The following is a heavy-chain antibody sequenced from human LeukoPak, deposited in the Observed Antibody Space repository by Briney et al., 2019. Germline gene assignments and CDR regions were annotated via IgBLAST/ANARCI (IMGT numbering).Heavy chain of an antibody. CDR2: ISSNGGST. CDR3: VKDMGIAVAGFDY. CDR1: GFTFSSYA. Sequence: PGGSLRLSCSASGFTFSSYAMHWVRQASGKGLEYVSAISSNGGSTYYADSVKGRFTISRDNSKNTLYLQMSSLRAEDTAVYYCVKDMGIAVAGFDYWGQGTLVTVSS. J-gene: IGHJ4*02. V-gene: IGHV3-64D*06. D-gene: IGHD6-19*01.